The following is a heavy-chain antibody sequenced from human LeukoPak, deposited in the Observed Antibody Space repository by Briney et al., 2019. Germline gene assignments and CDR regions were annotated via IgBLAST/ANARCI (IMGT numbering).Heavy chain of an antibody. J-gene: IGHJ4*02. CDR2: INHSGST. D-gene: IGHD3-10*01. CDR1: GGSFSGYY. V-gene: IGHV4-34*01. Sequence: SETLSLTCAVYGGSFSGYYWSWIRQPPGKGLEWIGEINHSGSTNYNPSLKSRVTIPVDTSKNQFSLKLSSVTAADTAAYYCARGRWGYYYGSGRKGYYFDYWGQGTLVTVSS. CDR3: ARGRWGYYYGSGRKGYYFDY.